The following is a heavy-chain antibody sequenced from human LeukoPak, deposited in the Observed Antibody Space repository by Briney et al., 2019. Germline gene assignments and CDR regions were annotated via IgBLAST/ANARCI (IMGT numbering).Heavy chain of an antibody. CDR1: GFTFGNYA. Sequence: GGSLRLSCEASGFTFGNYAMNWVRQAPGKGLEWVSTISGTGSSTYCADSAKGRFTISRDNSKDTLFLQLNSLTAADTAMYFCAKASVAIPQYCSSWGQGTLVTVSS. D-gene: IGHD2-2*02. CDR2: ISGTGSST. J-gene: IGHJ5*02. V-gene: IGHV3-23*01. CDR3: AKASVAIPQYCSS.